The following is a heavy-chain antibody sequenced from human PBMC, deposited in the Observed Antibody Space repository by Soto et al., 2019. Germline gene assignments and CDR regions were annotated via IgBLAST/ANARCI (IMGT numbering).Heavy chain of an antibody. V-gene: IGHV5-51*01. Sequence: GESLKISCKGSGYSFTSYWIGWVRQMPGKGLEWMGIIYPGDSDTRYSPSFQGQVTISADKSISTAYLQWSSLKASDTAMYYCVRCSGGSFLQTYYYYYGMDVWGQGTTVTVAS. CDR1: GYSFTSYW. J-gene: IGHJ6*02. D-gene: IGHD2-15*01. CDR2: IYPGDSDT. CDR3: VRCSGGSFLQTYYYYYGMDV.